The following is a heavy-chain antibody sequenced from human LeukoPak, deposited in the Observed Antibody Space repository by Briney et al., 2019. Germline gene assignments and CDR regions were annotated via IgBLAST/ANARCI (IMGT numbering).Heavy chain of an antibody. D-gene: IGHD2-2*01. J-gene: IGHJ4*02. V-gene: IGHV4-38-2*02. CDR1: GYSISSGYY. CDR2: IYHSGST. CDR3: ARLLGPAAMSDY. Sequence: PSETLSLTCTVSGYSISSGYYWGWIRQPPGKGLEWIGTIYHSGSTYYNPSLKSRVTISVDTSKNQFSLKLSSVTAADTAVYYCARLLGPAAMSDYWGQGTLVTVSS.